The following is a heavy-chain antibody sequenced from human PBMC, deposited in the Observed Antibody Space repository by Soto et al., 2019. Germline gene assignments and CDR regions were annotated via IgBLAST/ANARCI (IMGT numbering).Heavy chain of an antibody. CDR3: ARCTSPWDYYAMDV. J-gene: IGHJ6*02. D-gene: IGHD2-2*01. V-gene: IGHV3-23*01. CDR1: GFTFSSYA. CDR2: ISGSGGST. Sequence: PVGPLRLSCAASGFTFSSYAMSWVRQAPGKGLEWVSAISGSGGSTYYADSVKGRFTISRDNSNNTLFLQMDSLRAEDTAIYYCARCTSPWDYYAMDVWGQGATVTVSS.